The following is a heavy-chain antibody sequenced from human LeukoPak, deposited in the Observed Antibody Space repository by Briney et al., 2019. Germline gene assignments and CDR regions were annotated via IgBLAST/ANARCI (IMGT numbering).Heavy chain of an antibody. V-gene: IGHV3-11*04. CDR2: ISSSGSTI. CDR3: ASGLRFLEWLGAFDI. Sequence: GGSLRLSCAASGFTFSDYYMSWIRQAPGKGLEWVSYISSSGSTIYYADSVKGRFSISRDNAKNSLYLQMNSLRAEDTAVYYCASGLRFLEWLGAFDIWGQGTMVTVSS. CDR1: GFTFSDYY. J-gene: IGHJ3*02. D-gene: IGHD3-3*01.